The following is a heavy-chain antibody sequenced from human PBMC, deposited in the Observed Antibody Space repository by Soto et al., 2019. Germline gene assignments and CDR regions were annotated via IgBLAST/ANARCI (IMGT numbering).Heavy chain of an antibody. J-gene: IGHJ3*01. CDR2: IWYDGRTK. CDR3: ARDLVRRGNYKNDAFDF. Sequence: QVQLVESGGGVVQPGWSLRLSCAASGFTINRLGMHWVRQAPGKGLEWVAVIWYDGRTKYYADSVKGRFTISRDDSKNTLYLQMDSLRAEDTAAYYCARDLVRRGNYKNDAFDFWGQGTMVTVSS. V-gene: IGHV3-33*01. CDR1: GFTINRLG. D-gene: IGHD1-26*01.